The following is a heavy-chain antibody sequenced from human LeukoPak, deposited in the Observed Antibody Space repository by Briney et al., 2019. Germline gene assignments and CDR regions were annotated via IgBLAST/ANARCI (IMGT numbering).Heavy chain of an antibody. J-gene: IGHJ4*02. D-gene: IGHD3-16*02. V-gene: IGHV3-23*01. Sequence: GGSLRLSCSASGFTFSDYYMSWIRQAPGKGLEWVSYISGSGGTTSYADSVKGRVTISRDNSKNTLYLQMNSLRAEDTAVYYCAKGKRITFGGVIVPYYYFDYWGQGTLVTVSS. CDR3: AKGKRITFGGVIVPYYYFDY. CDR2: ISGSGGTT. CDR1: GFTFSDYY.